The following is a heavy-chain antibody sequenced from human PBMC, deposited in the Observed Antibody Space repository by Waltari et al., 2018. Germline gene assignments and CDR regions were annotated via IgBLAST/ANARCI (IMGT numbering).Heavy chain of an antibody. CDR1: GFSGISNY. CDR2: IYSGGST. CDR3: ARENSGSYGEFDF. Sequence: EVQMVETGGGLIQPGGSLRLSCAVSGFSGISNYMTWVRQPPGKGLEWVSYIYSGGSTYYADSVKGRFTISRDNSKNTLYLQMNNLRAEDTAVYYCARENSGSYGEFDFWGQGTLVTVSS. D-gene: IGHD1-26*01. V-gene: IGHV3-53*02. J-gene: IGHJ4*02.